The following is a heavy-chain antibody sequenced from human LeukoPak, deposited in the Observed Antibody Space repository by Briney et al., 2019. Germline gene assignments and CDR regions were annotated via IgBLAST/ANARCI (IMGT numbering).Heavy chain of an antibody. CDR3: ARLLYGSGSYSNIFDS. J-gene: IGHJ4*02. D-gene: IGHD3-10*01. CDR1: GGSISSSSYY. CDR2: VYYSGST. Sequence: PSETLSLTCTVSGGSISSSSYYWGWIRQPPGKGLGWIGNVYYSGSTYYNPSLKSRVTISVDTSKNQFSLKLSSVTAADTAVYYCARLLYGSGSYSNIFDSWGQGTLVTVSS. V-gene: IGHV4-39*01.